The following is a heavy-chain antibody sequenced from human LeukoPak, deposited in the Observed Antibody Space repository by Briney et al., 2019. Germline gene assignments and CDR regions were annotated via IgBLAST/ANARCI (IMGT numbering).Heavy chain of an antibody. CDR3: AHRDLYCSSASCYSADAFDL. V-gene: IGHV2-5*02. Sequence: SGPTLVNPTETLTLTCTFSGFSLRTSGVGVGWIRQPPGKALEWLALIYWDDVKRYSPSLKSRLTTTKDTSKNQVVLTMTNMDPVDTATYYCAHRDLYCSSASCYSADAFDLWGQGTMVTVSS. CDR1: GFSLRTSGVG. J-gene: IGHJ3*01. CDR2: IYWDDVK. D-gene: IGHD2-2*02.